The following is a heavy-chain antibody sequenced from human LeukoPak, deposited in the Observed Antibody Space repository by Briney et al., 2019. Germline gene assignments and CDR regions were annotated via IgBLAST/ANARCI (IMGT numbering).Heavy chain of an antibody. CDR1: GYTFTGYY. V-gene: IGHV1-2*02. J-gene: IGHJ6*02. Sequence: ASVKVSCKASGYTFTGYYMHWVRQAPGQGLEWMGWINPNSGGTNYAQKFQGRVTMTRDTSISTAYMELSRLRSDDTAVYYCARSRAIWFAFYYGTDVWGQGTTVTVSS. CDR3: ARSRAIWFAFYYGTDV. D-gene: IGHD3-10*01. CDR2: INPNSGGT.